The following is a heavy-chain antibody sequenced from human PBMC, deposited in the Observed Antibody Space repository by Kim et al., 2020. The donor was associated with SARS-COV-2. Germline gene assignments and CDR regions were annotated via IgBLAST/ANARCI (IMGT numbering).Heavy chain of an antibody. D-gene: IGHD3-16*01. J-gene: IGHJ6*02. Sequence: YYADSVKGRFTISRDNAKNSLYLQMSSLRAEDTAVYYCARDRGNYYGMDVWGQGTTVTVSS. CDR3: ARDRGNYYGMDV. V-gene: IGHV3-21*01.